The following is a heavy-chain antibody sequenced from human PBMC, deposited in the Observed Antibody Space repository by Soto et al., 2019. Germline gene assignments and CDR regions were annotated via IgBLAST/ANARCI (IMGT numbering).Heavy chain of an antibody. CDR1: GLTVSSNY. J-gene: IGHJ3*02. D-gene: IGHD3-10*01. CDR2: LYSGGST. Sequence: EVQLVETGGGLIQPGGSLRLSCAASGLTVSSNYMNLVRQAPGKGLELVSVLYSGGSTHYAGSVKGRFIISRDNSKNTLYLQMNSLRVEDTAVYYCARDRPGDEGDGFDIWGHGTMVTVSS. V-gene: IGHV3-53*02. CDR3: ARDRPGDEGDGFDI.